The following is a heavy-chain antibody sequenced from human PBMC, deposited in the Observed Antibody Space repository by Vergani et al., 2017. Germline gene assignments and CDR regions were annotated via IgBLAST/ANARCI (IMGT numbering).Heavy chain of an antibody. V-gene: IGHV3-30-3*01. CDR1: GFTFSSYA. CDR3: ARDGLVVVPAASGDFQH. D-gene: IGHD2-2*01. J-gene: IGHJ1*01. CDR2: ISYDGRNK. Sequence: QVQLVESGGGVVQPGRSLRLSCAASGFTFSSYAMHWVRQAPGKGLEWVAVISYDGRNKYYADSVKGRFTISRDNSKNTLYLQMNSLRAEDTAVYYCARDGLVVVPAASGDFQHWGQGTLVTVSS.